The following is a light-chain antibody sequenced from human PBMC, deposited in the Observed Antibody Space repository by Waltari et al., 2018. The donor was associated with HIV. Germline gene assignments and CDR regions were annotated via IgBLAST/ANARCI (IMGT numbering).Light chain of an antibody. Sequence: IVLTQSPGTLSLSPGERATLSCRASQSVTSGYLAWYQQKPGQAPRLLVCSTSKRATGIPDRFSGSGSGTDFSLTIDKLEPEDFGVYWCQQYGSSPYTFGRGTILEL. V-gene: IGKV3-20*01. CDR1: QSVTSGY. CDR3: QQYGSSPYT. J-gene: IGKJ2*01. CDR2: STS.